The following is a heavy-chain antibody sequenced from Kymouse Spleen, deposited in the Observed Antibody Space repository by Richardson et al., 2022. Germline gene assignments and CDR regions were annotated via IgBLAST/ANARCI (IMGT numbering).Heavy chain of an antibody. V-gene: IGHV4-34*01. Sequence: QVQLQQWGAGLLKPSETLSLTCAVYGGSFSGYYWSWIRQPPGKGLEWIGEINHSGSTNYNPSLKSRVTISVDTSKNQFSLKLSSVTAADTAVYYCARGGTGTDYYYYYGMDVWGQGTTVTVSS. J-gene: IGHJ6*02. D-gene: IGHD1-7*01. CDR3: ARGGTGTDYYYYYGMDV. CDR1: GGSFSGYY. CDR2: INHSGST.